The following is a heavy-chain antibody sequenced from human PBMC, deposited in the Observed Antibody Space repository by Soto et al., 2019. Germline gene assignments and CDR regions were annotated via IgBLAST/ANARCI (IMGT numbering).Heavy chain of an antibody. CDR1: GFTFSSYA. CDR2: ISDDGSNK. CDR3: ASGSSSPSDY. Sequence: QVQLVESGGGVGQPGRSLRLSCAASGFTFSSYAMHWVRQAPGKVLEWVTVISDDGSNKYYADSVKGRFTISRDNSKNTLYLQMNSLRAEDTAVYYCASGSSSPSDYWGQGPLVTVSS. D-gene: IGHD6-6*01. V-gene: IGHV3-30-3*01. J-gene: IGHJ4*02.